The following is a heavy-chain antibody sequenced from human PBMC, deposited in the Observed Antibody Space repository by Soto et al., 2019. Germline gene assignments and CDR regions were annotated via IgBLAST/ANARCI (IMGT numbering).Heavy chain of an antibody. CDR3: ARRGRRSGNYADAFDI. Sequence: LRLSCAASGFTFSGYWMSWARQAPGKGLEWVANIKQDGSENYFVDSVKGRFTISRDNAKNSLYLQMNSLKTDDTAVYYCARRGRRSGNYADAFDIWGQGTMVTVSS. V-gene: IGHV3-7*03. D-gene: IGHD1-26*01. CDR1: GFTFSGYW. J-gene: IGHJ3*02. CDR2: IKQDGSEN.